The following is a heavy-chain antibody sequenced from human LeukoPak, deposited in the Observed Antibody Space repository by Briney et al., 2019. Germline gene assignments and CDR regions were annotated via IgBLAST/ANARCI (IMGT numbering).Heavy chain of an antibody. D-gene: IGHD6-6*01. J-gene: IGHJ6*02. CDR2: ISSSGSTI. Sequence: GGSLRLSCAASGFTFSDYYMSWIRQAPGKGLEWVSYISSSGSTIYYADSVKGRFTISRDNAKNSLYLQMNSLRAEDTAVYYCARGRVWDSSSFPGMDVWGQGTTVTVSS. CDR1: GFTFSDYY. CDR3: ARGRVWDSSSFPGMDV. V-gene: IGHV3-11*01.